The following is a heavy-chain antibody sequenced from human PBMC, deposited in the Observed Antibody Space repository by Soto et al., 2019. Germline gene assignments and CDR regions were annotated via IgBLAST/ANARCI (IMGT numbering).Heavy chain of an antibody. CDR3: ARRSRSGDSCLQYWYYGFDV. V-gene: IGHV5-51*01. CDR2: VHGGDSDS. D-gene: IGHD2-15*01. Sequence: PGESLKISCRASGYDFTSHWHGWARQMPGKGLEWMGIVHGGDSDSRYSPPFQGQVTISADKSINTAYLQWSSLKASDTATYYCARRSRSGDSCLQYWYYGFDVWGQGTTVTVSS. CDR1: GYDFTSHW. J-gene: IGHJ6*02.